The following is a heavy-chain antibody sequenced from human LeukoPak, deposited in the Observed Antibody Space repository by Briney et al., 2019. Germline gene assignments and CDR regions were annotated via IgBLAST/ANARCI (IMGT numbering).Heavy chain of an antibody. J-gene: IGHJ4*02. CDR3: ARRRYSSNWYIDY. V-gene: IGHV3-30*04. CDR1: GFTFSSYA. Sequence: GRSLRLSCAASGFTFSSYAMHWVRQAPGKGLEWVAVISYDGSNKYYADSVKGRFTISRDNSKNTLYLQMNSLRAEDTAVYYCARRRYSSNWYIDYWGQGTLVTVSS. CDR2: ISYDGSNK. D-gene: IGHD6-13*01.